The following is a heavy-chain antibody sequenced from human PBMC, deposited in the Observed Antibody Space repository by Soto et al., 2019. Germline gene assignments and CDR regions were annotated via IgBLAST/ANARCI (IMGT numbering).Heavy chain of an antibody. CDR3: ARDQVAGFNYFDY. CDR2: ISYDGSNK. V-gene: IGHV3-30-3*01. CDR1: GFTFSSFS. J-gene: IGHJ4*02. D-gene: IGHD6-19*01. Sequence: GGSLRLSCAAPGFTFSSFSIHWVRQAPGKGLEWVAVISYDGSNKYYADSVKGRFTISRDNSKNTLYLQMNSLRAEDTAVYYCARDQVAGFNYFDYWGQGTLVTVSS.